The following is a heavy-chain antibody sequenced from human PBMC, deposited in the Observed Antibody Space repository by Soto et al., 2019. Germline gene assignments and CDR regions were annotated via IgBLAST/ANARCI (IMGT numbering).Heavy chain of an antibody. Sequence: EVQLMESGGGSVQPGGSLRLSCPASGITLSHFWMHWVRQAPGKGLVWVARIDNGGSGTSYADFAKGRFTISKDDAKNTLYLQMNSLRAEDTSLYYCTTTFEHWGRGTLVTVSS. CDR2: IDNGGSGT. CDR1: GITLSHFW. V-gene: IGHV3-74*01. J-gene: IGHJ4*02. CDR3: TTTFEH.